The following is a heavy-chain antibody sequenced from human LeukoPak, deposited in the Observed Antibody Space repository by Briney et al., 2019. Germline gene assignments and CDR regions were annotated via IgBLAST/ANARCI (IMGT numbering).Heavy chain of an antibody. CDR2: ISEDGSRT. V-gene: IGHV3-43*02. Sequence: PGGSLRLSCAASGFTFDEYAIHWVRQAPGKGLEWVSLISEDGSRTYYADSVKGRFTISRDNSKNSLYLQMNSPRTEDTAFYYCAKDLTQLYLAFDYWGQGILVTVSS. J-gene: IGHJ4*02. CDR1: GFTFDEYA. D-gene: IGHD5-18*01. CDR3: AKDLTQLYLAFDY.